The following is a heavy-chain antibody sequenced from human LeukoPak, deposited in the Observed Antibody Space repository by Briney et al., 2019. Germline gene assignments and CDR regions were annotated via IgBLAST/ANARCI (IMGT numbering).Heavy chain of an antibody. D-gene: IGHD1-26*01. Sequence: PGGSLRLSCAASGFTFSSYGMHWVRQAPGKGLEWVAVIWYDGSNKYYADSVKGRFTISRDNAKNSLYLQMNSLRAEDTAVYYCATQWELHPAFWGQGTLVTVSS. J-gene: IGHJ4*02. CDR2: IWYDGSNK. V-gene: IGHV3-33*03. CDR1: GFTFSSYG. CDR3: ATQWELHPAF.